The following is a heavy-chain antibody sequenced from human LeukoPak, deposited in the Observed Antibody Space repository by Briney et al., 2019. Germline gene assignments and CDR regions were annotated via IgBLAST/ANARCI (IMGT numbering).Heavy chain of an antibody. Sequence: PSETLSLSCTVSGGSINSDSWSWIRQPAGKGLEWIGRIYPSGSSNYNSSLKSRVTMSVDTSKNQFSLRLASVTAADTAVYYCARESSSGWTGRAFYYYMDVWGKGTTVSISS. D-gene: IGHD6-19*01. J-gene: IGHJ6*03. CDR3: ARESSSGWTGRAFYYYMDV. V-gene: IGHV4-4*07. CDR1: GGSINSDS. CDR2: IYPSGSS.